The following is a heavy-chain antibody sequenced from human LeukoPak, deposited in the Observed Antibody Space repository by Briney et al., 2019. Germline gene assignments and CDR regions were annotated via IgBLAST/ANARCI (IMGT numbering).Heavy chain of an antibody. V-gene: IGHV3-23*01. CDR1: GFTFSSYA. Sequence: GGSLRLSCAASGFTFSSYAMSWVRQAPGKGLEWVSAISGSGGSTYYADSVKGRFTISRDNSKNTLYLQMNSLRAEDTAVYYCAKDVSRILRYFDWLLDYWGQGTLVTVSS. J-gene: IGHJ4*02. CDR2: ISGSGGST. D-gene: IGHD3-9*01. CDR3: AKDVSRILRYFDWLLDY.